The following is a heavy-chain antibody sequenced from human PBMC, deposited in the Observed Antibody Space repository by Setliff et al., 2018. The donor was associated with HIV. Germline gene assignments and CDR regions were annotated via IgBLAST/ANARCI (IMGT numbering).Heavy chain of an antibody. V-gene: IGHV1-2*02. CDR3: ERDYGSSNWRREGNWFDP. Sequence: RASVKVSCKASGYTFTDYYIHWVRQAPGQGLEWMGWINPNSGGTDYAQKFQGRVTMTRDTSISTAYMELSRLRSDDTAVYYCERDYGSSNWRREGNWFDPWGQGTLVTVSS. J-gene: IGHJ5*02. CDR2: INPNSGGT. CDR1: GYTFTDYY. D-gene: IGHD6-13*01.